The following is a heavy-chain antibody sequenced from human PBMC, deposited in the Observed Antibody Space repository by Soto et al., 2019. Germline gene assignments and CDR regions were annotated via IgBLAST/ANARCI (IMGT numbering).Heavy chain of an antibody. CDR3: ARSLAY. Sequence: QVQLVESGGGVVQPGRSLRLSCAASGFTFSSYAMHWVRQAPGKGLEWVAVISYDGSNKYYADSVKGRFTISRDNSKNTLYLQMNSLRAEATAVYYCARSLAYWGQGTLVTVSS. V-gene: IGHV3-30-3*01. CDR1: GFTFSSYA. J-gene: IGHJ4*02. CDR2: ISYDGSNK.